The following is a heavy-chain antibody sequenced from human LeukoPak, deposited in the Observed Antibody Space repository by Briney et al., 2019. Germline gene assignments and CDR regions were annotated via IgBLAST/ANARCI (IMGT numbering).Heavy chain of an antibody. D-gene: IGHD7-27*01. CDR3: AKDLGSIDPFDC. J-gene: IGHJ4*02. Sequence: GGSLRLSCLASGFTFNSYNMNWVRQAPGKGLEWISHISSSSTTIYYADSVKGRFTISRDNSRDTLYLEMNSLRVEETAVYYCAKDLGSIDPFDCWGQGTLVTVSS. CDR2: ISSSSTTI. V-gene: IGHV3-48*01. CDR1: GFTFNSYN.